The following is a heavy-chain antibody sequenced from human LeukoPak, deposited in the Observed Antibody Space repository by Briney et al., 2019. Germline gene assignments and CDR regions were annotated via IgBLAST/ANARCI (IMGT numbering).Heavy chain of an antibody. V-gene: IGHV4-59*02. CDR3: ARNGDGTGYDV. Sequence: SETLSLTCTVSGGSVSSYYWNWVRQPPGKGREWLANIYYSGSTKYNPSRKSRVTISVDTSKNQFYLNMNSVTAADTAMYYCARNGDGTGYDVWGQGTLVTVSS. CDR2: IYYSGST. CDR1: GGSVSSYY. J-gene: IGHJ4*02. D-gene: IGHD3-9*01.